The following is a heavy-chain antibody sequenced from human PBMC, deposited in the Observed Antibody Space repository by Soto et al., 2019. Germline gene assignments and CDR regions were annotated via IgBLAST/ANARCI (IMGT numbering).Heavy chain of an antibody. CDR1: GDRVSSNSAA. D-gene: IGHD6-13*01. J-gene: IGHJ4*02. CDR3: ARDQSPGIAAAGTGFFDY. CDR2: TYYRSKWYN. Sequence: SQTLSLSCAISGDRVSSNSAAWNWIRQSPSRGLEWLGRTYYRSKWYNDYAVSVKSRITINPDTSKNQFSLQLNSVTPEDTAVYYCARDQSPGIAAAGTGFFDYWGQGTLVTVSS. V-gene: IGHV6-1*01.